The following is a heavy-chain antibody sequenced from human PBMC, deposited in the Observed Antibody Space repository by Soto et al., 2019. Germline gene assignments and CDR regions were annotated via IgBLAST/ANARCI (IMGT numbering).Heavy chain of an antibody. J-gene: IGHJ4*02. CDR3: ARTYDSNGYANEFDS. Sequence: PSETLSLTCTVSGYSISSGYYWGWIRQPPGKGLQCIWNIYHSGSTYYNPSLKSRVTMSADTSKNQFSLKLTSVTGADTAVYYCARTYDSNGYANEFDSWGQGILVTVSS. CDR2: IYHSGST. CDR1: GYSISSGYY. D-gene: IGHD3-22*01. V-gene: IGHV4-38-2*02.